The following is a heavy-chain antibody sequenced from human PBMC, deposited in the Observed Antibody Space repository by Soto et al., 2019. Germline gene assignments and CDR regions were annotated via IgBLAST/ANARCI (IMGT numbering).Heavy chain of an antibody. V-gene: IGHV1-69*13. Sequence: SVKVSCKASGGTFSSYAISWVRQAPGQGLEWMGGIIPIFGTANYAQKFQGRVTITADESTSTAYMELSSLRSEDTAVYYCASRRNYDFWPFDPWGQGALVTVPS. CDR3: ASRRNYDFWPFDP. CDR1: GGTFSSYA. J-gene: IGHJ5*02. CDR2: IIPIFGTA. D-gene: IGHD3-3*01.